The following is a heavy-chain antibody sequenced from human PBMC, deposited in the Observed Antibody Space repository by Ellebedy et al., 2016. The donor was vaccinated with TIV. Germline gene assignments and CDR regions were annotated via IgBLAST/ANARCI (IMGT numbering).Heavy chain of an antibody. V-gene: IGHV1-46*01. CDR1: GNTFTNYY. J-gene: IGHJ4*02. Sequence: ASVKVSCXASGNTFTNYYIHWVRQAPGQGLEWMGIINPSGGSTSYAQKFQGRVTMTRDTSTSTVYMELSSLRSEDTAVYYCARDNRLDKNIVVVVAAFDYWGQGTLVTVSS. D-gene: IGHD2-15*01. CDR2: INPSGGST. CDR3: ARDNRLDKNIVVVVAAFDY.